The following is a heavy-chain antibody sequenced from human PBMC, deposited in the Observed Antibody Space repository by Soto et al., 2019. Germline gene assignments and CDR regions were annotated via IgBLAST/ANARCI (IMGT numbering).Heavy chain of an antibody. CDR3: ARDRRYSYGHFHY. Sequence: ETLSLTCTVSGGSISRYYWSWIGQPPGKGLEWIGYIYYSGSTNYNPSLKSRVTISVDTSKNQFSLKLSPVTAADTAVYYCARDRRYSYGHFHYWRYGPLVTV. CDR1: GGSISRYY. D-gene: IGHD5-18*01. J-gene: IGHJ4*01. V-gene: IGHV4-59*01. CDR2: IYYSGST.